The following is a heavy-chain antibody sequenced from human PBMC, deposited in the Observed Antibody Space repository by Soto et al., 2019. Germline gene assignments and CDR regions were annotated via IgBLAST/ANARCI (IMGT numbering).Heavy chain of an antibody. V-gene: IGHV3-23*01. CDR2: IYASGGTT. CDR1: GFTFSSYA. J-gene: IGHJ4*02. D-gene: IGHD6-19*01. CDR3: AKDYNTGWYFDY. Sequence: LRLSCAASGFTFSSYAMSWVRQAPGKGLEWVSGIYASGGTTSYADSVEGRFTISRDNSKNTLFLQMNSLRAEDTAVYYCAKDYNTGWYFDYWGQGTLVTVSS.